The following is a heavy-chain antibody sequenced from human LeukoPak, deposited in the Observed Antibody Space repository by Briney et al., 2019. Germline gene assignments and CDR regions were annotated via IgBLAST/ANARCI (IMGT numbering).Heavy chain of an antibody. CDR1: GYTFTGQF. J-gene: IGHJ4*02. D-gene: IGHD2-8*02. V-gene: IGHV1-2*02. Sequence: ASVKVFCKASGYTFTGQFIHWLRQAPGQGLEWMGWIDPSSGVPHYAQKFQDTITLTRDTSIATAYMEVHRLQSDDTAVYYCARSGFSTGFYLDFWGQGTLISVSS. CDR3: ARSGFSTGFYLDF. CDR2: IDPSSGVP.